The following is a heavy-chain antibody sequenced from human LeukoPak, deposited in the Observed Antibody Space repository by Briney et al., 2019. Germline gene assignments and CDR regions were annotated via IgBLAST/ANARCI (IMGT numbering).Heavy chain of an antibody. CDR2: ISWNNGSI. D-gene: IGHD6-19*01. CDR1: GFTFDDYA. Sequence: PGRSLRLSCAASGFTFDDYAMHWVRQAPGKGLEWVSGISWNNGSIGYADSVKGRFTISRDNAKNSLYLRMNSLRAEDTALYYCAKASHHSSGWYGPFGYWGQGTLVTVSS. CDR3: AKASHHSSGWYGPFGY. V-gene: IGHV3-9*01. J-gene: IGHJ4*02.